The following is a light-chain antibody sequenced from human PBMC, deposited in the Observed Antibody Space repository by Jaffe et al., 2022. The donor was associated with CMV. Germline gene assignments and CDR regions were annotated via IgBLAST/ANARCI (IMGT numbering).Light chain of an antibody. CDR2: QDR. V-gene: IGLV3-1*01. Sequence: SYELTQPPSVSVSPGQTASITCSGDRLGDKYACWYQQKPGQSPVLVIYQDRKRPSGIPARFSGSNSGNTATLTISGTQALDEADYYCQAWDSRGVVFGGGTKLTVL. CDR3: QAWDSRGVV. J-gene: IGLJ2*01. CDR1: RLGDKY.